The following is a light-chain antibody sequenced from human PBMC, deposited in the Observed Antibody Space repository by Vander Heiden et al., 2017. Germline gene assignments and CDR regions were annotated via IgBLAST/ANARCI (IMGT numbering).Light chain of an antibody. CDR2: MGS. CDR1: QSLLHSSGHNY. V-gene: IGKV2-28*01. J-gene: IGKJ1*01. CDR3: MQGLHTPRT. Sequence: VLTQSPLSQPVTPGEPASISCKSSQSLLHSSGHNYLDWFLQKPGRSPQPLIYMGSHRASGVPDRFSGSGSGTDFTLKISRVEAEDVGIYYCMQGLHTPRTFGQGTKVEIK.